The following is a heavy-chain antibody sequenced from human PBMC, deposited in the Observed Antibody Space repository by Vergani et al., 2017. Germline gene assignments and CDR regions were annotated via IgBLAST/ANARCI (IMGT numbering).Heavy chain of an antibody. CDR3: ARVGASSGWYENWFDP. J-gene: IGHJ5*02. V-gene: IGHV1-69*12. CDR1: GGTFSSYA. CDR2: IIPIFGTA. Sequence: QVQLVQSGAEVKKPGSSVKVSYKASGGTFSSYAISWVRQAPGQGLEWMGGIIPIFGTANYAQKSQGRVTITADESTSTAYMELSSLRSEDTAVYYCARVGASSGWYENWFDPWGQGTLVTVSS. D-gene: IGHD6-19*01.